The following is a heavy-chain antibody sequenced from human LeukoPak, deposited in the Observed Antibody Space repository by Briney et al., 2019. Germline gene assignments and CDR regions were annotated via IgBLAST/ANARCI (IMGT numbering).Heavy chain of an antibody. V-gene: IGHV3-23*01. J-gene: IGHJ4*02. CDR1: GFTFSSYA. D-gene: IGHD6-13*01. CDR2: ISGRGGST. CDR3: AKPEDRYSSPDY. Sequence: PGGSLRRSCAASGFTFSSYAMNWVRQAPGKGLEWVSVISGRGGSTNYADSVKGRFTISRDNSKNTLYLQMNSLRAEDTAVYYCAKPEDRYSSPDYWGQGTLVTVSS.